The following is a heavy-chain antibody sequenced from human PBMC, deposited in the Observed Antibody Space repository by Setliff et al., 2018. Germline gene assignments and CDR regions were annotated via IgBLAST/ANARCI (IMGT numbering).Heavy chain of an antibody. D-gene: IGHD5-18*01. Sequence: SVKVSCKASGGTFSSYGISWVRQAPGQGLEWMGGTIPIFGSTNYAQKFQDRVTIITDESTSTAYMELRSLRTGDTAVYYCAREGVDTRSSTDYRYYMDVWGKGTTVTVSS. J-gene: IGHJ6*03. CDR2: TIPIFGST. CDR1: GGTFSSYG. V-gene: IGHV1-69*05. CDR3: AREGVDTRSSTDYRYYMDV.